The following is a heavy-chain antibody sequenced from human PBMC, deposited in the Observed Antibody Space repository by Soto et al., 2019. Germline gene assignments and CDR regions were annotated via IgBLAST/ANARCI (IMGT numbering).Heavy chain of an antibody. CDR2: INHSGST. Sequence: SETLSLTCAVYGGSFSGYYWSWIRQPPGKGLEWIGEINHSGSTNYNPSLKSRVTISVDTSKNQFSLKLSSVTAADTAVYYCARGGAGLGYCSSTSCYHFDDWGQGTLGTVSS. J-gene: IGHJ4*02. D-gene: IGHD2-2*01. CDR1: GGSFSGYY. V-gene: IGHV4-34*01. CDR3: ARGGAGLGYCSSTSCYHFDD.